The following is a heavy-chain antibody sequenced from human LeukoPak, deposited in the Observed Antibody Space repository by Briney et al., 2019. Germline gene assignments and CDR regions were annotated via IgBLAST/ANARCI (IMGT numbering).Heavy chain of an antibody. J-gene: IGHJ4*02. CDR3: AXXDSYGPLEPFDY. Sequence: SETLSLTCTVSGGSISSYYWSWIRQPPGKGLEWIGYIYYSGSTNYNPSLKSRVTISVDTSKNQFSLKLSSVTAADTAVYYCAXXDSYGPLEPFDYWGQGTLVTVSS. CDR1: GGSISSYY. D-gene: IGHD5-18*01. CDR2: IYYSGST. V-gene: IGHV4-59*01.